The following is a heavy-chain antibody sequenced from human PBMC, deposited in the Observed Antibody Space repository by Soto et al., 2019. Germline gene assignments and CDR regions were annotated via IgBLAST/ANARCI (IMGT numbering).Heavy chain of an antibody. Sequence: GESLKISCKGSGYSFTSYLIGWVRQMPGKGLEWMGIIYPGDSDTRYSPSFQGQVTISADKSISTAYLQWSSLKASDTAMYYCARASGDYYYGMDVWGQGTTVTVSS. J-gene: IGHJ6*02. CDR2: IYPGDSDT. CDR1: GYSFTSYL. D-gene: IGHD3-10*01. V-gene: IGHV5-51*01. CDR3: ARASGDYYYGMDV.